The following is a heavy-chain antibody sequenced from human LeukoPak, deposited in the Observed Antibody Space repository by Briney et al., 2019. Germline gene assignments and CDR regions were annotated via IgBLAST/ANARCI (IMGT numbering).Heavy chain of an antibody. J-gene: IGHJ5*02. Sequence: PSETLSLTCTVSGGSISSSSYYWGWIRQPPGKGLEWIGSIYYSGSTYYNPSLKSRVTISVDTSKNQFSLKLSSVTAADTAVYYCARDQDSSGWYAKRENWFDPWGQGTLVTVSS. D-gene: IGHD6-19*01. CDR3: ARDQDSSGWYAKRENWFDP. CDR1: GGSISSSSYY. CDR2: IYYSGST. V-gene: IGHV4-39*07.